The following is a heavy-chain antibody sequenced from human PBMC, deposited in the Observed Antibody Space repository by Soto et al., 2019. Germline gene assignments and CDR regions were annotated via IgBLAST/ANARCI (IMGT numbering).Heavy chain of an antibody. D-gene: IGHD1-1*01. Sequence: GASVKVSCKASGYTFTGYYMHWVRQAPGQGLEWMGWINPNSGGTNYAQKFQGWVTMTRDTSISTAYMELSRLRSDDTAVYYCAISLRNRREGMDVWGQGTTVTVSS. CDR2: INPNSGGT. CDR1: GYTFTGYY. V-gene: IGHV1-2*04. CDR3: AISLRNRREGMDV. J-gene: IGHJ6*02.